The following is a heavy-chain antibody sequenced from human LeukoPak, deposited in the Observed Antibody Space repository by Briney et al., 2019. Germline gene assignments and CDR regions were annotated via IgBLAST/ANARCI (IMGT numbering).Heavy chain of an antibody. V-gene: IGHV3-53*01. Sequence: GGSLRLSCAASGFTVSSNYMSWVRQAPGKGLEWVSVIYSGGSTYYADSVKGRFTISRDNSKNTLYLQMNSLRAEDTAAYYCAGEGRDYYGSGSYSDAFDIWGQGTMVTVSS. J-gene: IGHJ3*02. CDR1: GFTVSSNY. CDR3: AGEGRDYYGSGSYSDAFDI. CDR2: IYSGGST. D-gene: IGHD3-10*01.